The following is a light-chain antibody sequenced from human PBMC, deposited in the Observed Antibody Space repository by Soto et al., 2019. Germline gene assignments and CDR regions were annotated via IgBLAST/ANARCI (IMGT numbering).Light chain of an antibody. CDR2: GAS. J-gene: IGKJ1*01. CDR1: QSVGSSY. V-gene: IGKV3-20*01. Sequence: EIVLTQSPVTLSLSPGERATISCRASQSVGSSYLAWYQQKPGQAPRLLIYGASSRATGIPDKFSGSGSGTDFTLSISRLEPEDFAVYYCQQYGSSPRTFGQGTKVEIK. CDR3: QQYGSSPRT.